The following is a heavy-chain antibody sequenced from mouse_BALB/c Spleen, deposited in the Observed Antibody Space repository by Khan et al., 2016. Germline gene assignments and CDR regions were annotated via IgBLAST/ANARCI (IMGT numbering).Heavy chain of an antibody. Sequence: EVQLQESGPGLVKPSQSLSLTCAVTGYSIPNNYAWNWIRQFPGNKLEWMGYISYSGSTNYNPSLKGRLSITRDTSKNQFFLQLNSATAEDTATYYCSRGKYYGYYCDSWGQGTTLTVSS. D-gene: IGHD1-1*01. CDR3: SRGKYYGYYCDS. CDR2: ISYSGST. CDR1: GYSIPNNYA. J-gene: IGHJ2*01. V-gene: IGHV3-2*02.